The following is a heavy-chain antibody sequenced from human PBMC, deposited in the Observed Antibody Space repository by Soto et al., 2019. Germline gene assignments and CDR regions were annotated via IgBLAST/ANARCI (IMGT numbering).Heavy chain of an antibody. CDR1: GNPFSSADY. V-gene: IGHV4-38-2*01. D-gene: IGHD3-9*01. J-gene: IGHJ4*02. Sequence: SETLSLTCAVSGNPFSSADYWGWIRQPPGKGLEWIGSIYHTGSTYYNPSLKSRVTISVDTSKNQFSLKVNSVTAADTAVYFCASRLRYGDFDYWGQGTLVTVSS. CDR3: ASRLRYGDFDY. CDR2: IYHTGST.